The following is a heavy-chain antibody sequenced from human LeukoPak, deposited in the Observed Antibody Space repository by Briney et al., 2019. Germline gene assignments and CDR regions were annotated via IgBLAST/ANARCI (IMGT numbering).Heavy chain of an antibody. CDR2: ISGSGDGT. D-gene: IGHD5-18*01. V-gene: IGHV3-23*01. J-gene: IGHJ4*02. Sequence: GGSLRLSCTASGFTFDNYAMIWVRQASGKGLEWVSVISGSGDGTDSADSVRGRFTISRDNAKNSLYLQMNSLRAEDTAVYYCARSDPSRGYSYGYGNDYWGQGTLVTVSS. CDR1: GFTFDNYA. CDR3: ARSDPSRGYSYGYGNDY.